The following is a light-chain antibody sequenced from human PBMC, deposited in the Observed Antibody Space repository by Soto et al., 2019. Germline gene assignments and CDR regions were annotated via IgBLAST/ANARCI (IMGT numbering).Light chain of an antibody. CDR2: GGS. J-gene: IGKJ1*01. V-gene: IGKV3-20*01. Sequence: EIVLTQSPGALSLSPGERATLSCMASQSVSSSYLAWYQQKPGQAPRLLIYGGSSRATGIPVRFSGSGSETDFTLTISRLEPEDFAVYYCQQYGSSGTFGQGTKVDIK. CDR3: QQYGSSGT. CDR1: QSVSSSY.